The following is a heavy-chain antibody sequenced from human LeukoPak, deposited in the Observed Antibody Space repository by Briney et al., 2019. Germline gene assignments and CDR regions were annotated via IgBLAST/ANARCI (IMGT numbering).Heavy chain of an antibody. Sequence: SETLSLTCAVYGGSFSGYYWSWIRQSPGKGLEWIGEINHSGSTNYNPSLKSRVTIAVDTSKKQFSLKMSSVTAADTAVYYCAHSTGSGAPTDGPADYWGQGHLVTVSS. CDR3: AHSTGSGAPTDGPADY. V-gene: IGHV4-34*01. CDR2: INHSGST. D-gene: IGHD3-10*01. CDR1: GGSFSGYY. J-gene: IGHJ4*02.